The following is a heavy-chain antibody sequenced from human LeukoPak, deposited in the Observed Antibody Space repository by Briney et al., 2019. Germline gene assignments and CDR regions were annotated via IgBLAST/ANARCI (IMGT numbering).Heavy chain of an antibody. J-gene: IGHJ1*01. CDR2: IKSDGRT. Sequence: PGGSLRLSCAASGFTFSSYWMHWVRQAPGKGLVWVSRIKSDGRTNYADSVKGRFTISRDNAKNTLSLQMNSLRAEDTGVYYCARAPSEIGGYYPEYFRHWGQGTLVTVSS. CDR1: GFTFSSYW. D-gene: IGHD3-22*01. CDR3: ARAPSEIGGYYPEYFRH. V-gene: IGHV3-74*01.